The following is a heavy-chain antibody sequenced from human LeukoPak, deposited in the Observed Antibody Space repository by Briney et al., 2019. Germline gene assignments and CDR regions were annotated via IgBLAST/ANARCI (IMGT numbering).Heavy chain of an antibody. Sequence: PGGSLRLSCAASGFTFSSYSMNWVRQAPGKGLEWVSSISSSSSYIYYADSVKGRFTTSRDNAKNSLYLQMNSLRAEDTAVYYCAREHGSWYYFDYWGQGTLVTVSS. CDR2: ISSSSSYI. CDR1: GFTFSSYS. J-gene: IGHJ4*02. V-gene: IGHV3-21*01. D-gene: IGHD6-19*01. CDR3: AREHGSWYYFDY.